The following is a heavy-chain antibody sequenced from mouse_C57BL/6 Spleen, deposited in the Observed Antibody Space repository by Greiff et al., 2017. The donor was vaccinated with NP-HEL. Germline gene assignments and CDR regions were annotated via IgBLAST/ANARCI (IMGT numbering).Heavy chain of an antibody. J-gene: IGHJ2*01. CDR2: INPNNGGT. Sequence: EVQLQQSGPELVKPGASVKIPCKASGYTFTDYNMDWVKQSHGKSLEWIGDINPNNGGTIYNQKFKGKATLTVDKSSSTAYMELRRLTSEDTAVYYCARHSYDGYYYWGQGTTLTVSS. V-gene: IGHV1-18*01. D-gene: IGHD2-3*01. CDR3: ARHSYDGYYY. CDR1: GYTFTDYN.